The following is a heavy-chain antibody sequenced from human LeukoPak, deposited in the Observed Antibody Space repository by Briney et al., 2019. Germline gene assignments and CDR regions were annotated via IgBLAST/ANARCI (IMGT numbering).Heavy chain of an antibody. V-gene: IGHV1-2*06. J-gene: IGHJ6*02. CDR2: INPNSGGA. Sequence: GASVKVSCKASGYTFIDYYLHWVRQALGQGLEWMGRINPNSGGAKYGQKFQGRVTMTRDTSVTTVYMELSRLRSDDTAVYYCARDSRGNSDFYYYYGMDVWGQGTTVTVSS. D-gene: IGHD4-11*01. CDR1: GYTFIDYY. CDR3: ARDSRGNSDFYYYYGMDV.